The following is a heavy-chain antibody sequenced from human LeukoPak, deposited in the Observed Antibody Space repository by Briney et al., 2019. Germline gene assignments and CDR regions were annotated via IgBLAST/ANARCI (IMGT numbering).Heavy chain of an antibody. V-gene: IGHV4-34*01. CDR2: INHSGST. CDR1: GGSFSGYY. CDR3: ARTQRIQLWLVWFDP. D-gene: IGHD5-18*01. J-gene: IGHJ5*02. Sequence: SETLSLTCAVYGGSFSGYYWSWIRQPPGKGLEWIGEINHSGSTNYNPSLKSRVTISVDTSKNQFSLKLSSVTAADTAVYYCARTQRIQLWLVWFDPWGQGTLVTVSS.